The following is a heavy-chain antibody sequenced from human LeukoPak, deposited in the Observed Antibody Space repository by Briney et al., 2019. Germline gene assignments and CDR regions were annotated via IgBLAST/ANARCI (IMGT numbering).Heavy chain of an antibody. CDR1: GYTFTSYG. D-gene: IGHD3-10*01. V-gene: IGHV1-18*01. Sequence: ASVKVSRKASGYTFTSYGISWVRQAPGQGLEWMGWISAYNGNTNYAQKLQGRDTMTTDTSTSTAYMELRSLRSDDTAVYYCARALLWFGELQTNDYWGQGTLVTVSS. J-gene: IGHJ4*02. CDR3: ARALLWFGELQTNDY. CDR2: ISAYNGNT.